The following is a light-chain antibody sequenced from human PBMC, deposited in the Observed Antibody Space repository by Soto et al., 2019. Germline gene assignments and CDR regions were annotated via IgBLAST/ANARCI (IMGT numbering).Light chain of an antibody. CDR1: SSDVGAYNY. CDR3: SSYTSSSTLAYV. CDR2: EVN. J-gene: IGLJ1*01. V-gene: IGLV2-14*01. Sequence: QSALTQPASVSASPGQSITISCTGTSSDVGAYNYVSWYQQHPGKAPKLIIYEVNNRPSGVSNRFSGSKSGSTASLTISGLQVEDEADYYCSSYTSSSTLAYVFGTGTKLTVL.